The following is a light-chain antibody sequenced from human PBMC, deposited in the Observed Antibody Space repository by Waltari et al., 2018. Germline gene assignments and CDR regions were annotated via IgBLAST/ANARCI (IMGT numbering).Light chain of an antibody. J-gene: IGKJ1*01. V-gene: IGKV1-39*01. Sequence: DIQMTQSPSSLSASVGDRVTITCRASQTVTSYLNWYQQKPGKAPKLLIYAASSLQSGVPSRFSGSGSVTDFTLTINSLQPEDFATYYCQQSYSIPRTFGQGTQVEIK. CDR3: QQSYSIPRT. CDR2: AAS. CDR1: QTVTSY.